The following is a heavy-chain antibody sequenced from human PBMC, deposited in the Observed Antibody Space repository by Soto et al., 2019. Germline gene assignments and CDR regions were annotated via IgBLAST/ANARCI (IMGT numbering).Heavy chain of an antibody. D-gene: IGHD3-22*01. CDR1: GGSISSYY. V-gene: IGHV4-59*01. J-gene: IGHJ6*02. CDR3: AREPSPIRSYYYDSSGPPKARAYPYGMDV. Sequence: SETLSLTCTVSGGSISSYYWSWIRQPPGKGLEWIGYIYYSGSTNYNPSLKSRVTISVDTSKNQFSLKLSSVTAADTTVYYCAREPSPIRSYYYDSSGPPKARAYPYGMDVWGQGTTVTISS. CDR2: IYYSGST.